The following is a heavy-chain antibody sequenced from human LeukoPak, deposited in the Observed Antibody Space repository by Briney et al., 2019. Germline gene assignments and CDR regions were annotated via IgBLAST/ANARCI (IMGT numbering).Heavy chain of an antibody. V-gene: IGHV4-34*01. D-gene: IGHD3-3*01. Sequence: SETLSLTCGVSDGSFSDYYWSWIRQPPGKGLEWIGEISPSGSPSYDPSLKSRVTISGDKTKNQFSLRLDSVPAADTAMYYCGRVLGEFWSGYPLDLWSQGILVTVSS. CDR1: DGSFSDYY. J-gene: IGHJ5*02. CDR2: ISPSGSP. CDR3: GRVLGEFWSGYPLDL.